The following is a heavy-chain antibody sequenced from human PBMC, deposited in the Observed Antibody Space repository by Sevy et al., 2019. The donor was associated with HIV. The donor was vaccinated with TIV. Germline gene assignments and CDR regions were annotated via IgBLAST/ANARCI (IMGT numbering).Heavy chain of an antibody. J-gene: IGHJ6*02. CDR3: ARDNATVSRRGLRYYYYGTDV. D-gene: IGHD2-2*01. CDR2: INEDGTEK. Sequence: GGSLRLSCAASGFTFSTYWMSWFRQAPGKGLEWVANINEDGTEKFYVDSVKGRFTMSRDNAKNSLYLQMNSLLAEDAAVYYCARDNATVSRRGLRYYYYGTDVWGQGTTVTVSS. CDR1: GFTFSTYW. V-gene: IGHV3-7*01.